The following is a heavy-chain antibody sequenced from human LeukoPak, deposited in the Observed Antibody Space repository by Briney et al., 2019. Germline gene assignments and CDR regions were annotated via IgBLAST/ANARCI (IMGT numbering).Heavy chain of an antibody. Sequence: GESLKISGKGSGYSFTSYWIGWVRQMPGKGLEWRGIIYPGDSDLRYSPSLQGQLTISADKYISTAYLQCSSLKASDTAMYYCARKLYSGSSYDAFDIWGQGTMVTVSS. CDR2: IYPGDSDL. CDR3: ARKLYSGSSYDAFDI. V-gene: IGHV5-51*06. D-gene: IGHD1-26*01. J-gene: IGHJ3*02. CDR1: GYSFTSYW.